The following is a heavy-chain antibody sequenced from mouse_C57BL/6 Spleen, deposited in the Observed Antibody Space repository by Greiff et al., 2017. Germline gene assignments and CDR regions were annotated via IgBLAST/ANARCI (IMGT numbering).Heavy chain of an antibody. CDR1: GFTFSSYA. J-gene: IGHJ1*03. CDR2: ISSGGDYI. CDR3: TRRDYYGSRDWYFDV. D-gene: IGHD1-1*01. Sequence: EVQLQESGEGLVKPGGSLKLSCAASGFTFSSYAMSWVRQTPEKRLEWVAYISSGGDYIYYADTVKGRFTISRDNARNTLYLQMSSLKSEDTAMYYCTRRDYYGSRDWYFDVWGTGTTVTVSS. V-gene: IGHV5-9-1*02.